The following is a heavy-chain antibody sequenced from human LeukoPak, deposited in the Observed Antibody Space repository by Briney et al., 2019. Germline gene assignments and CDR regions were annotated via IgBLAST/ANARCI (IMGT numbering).Heavy chain of an antibody. D-gene: IGHD6-6*01. V-gene: IGHV1-8*01. CDR2: MNPNSGNT. CDR3: ARVIPSSIAARPIDY. Sequence: PWASVKVSCKASGYTFTSYDINWVRQATGQGLEWMGWMNPNSGNTGYAQKFQGRVAMTRNTSISTAYMELSSLRSEDTAVYYCARVIPSSIAARPIDYWGQGTLVTVSS. J-gene: IGHJ4*02. CDR1: GYTFTSYD.